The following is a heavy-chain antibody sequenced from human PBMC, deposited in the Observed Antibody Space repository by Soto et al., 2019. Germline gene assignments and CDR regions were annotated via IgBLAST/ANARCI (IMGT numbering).Heavy chain of an antibody. J-gene: IGHJ5*02. CDR1: GTSFSGDGYY. D-gene: IGHD4-17*01. V-gene: IGHV4-31*03. CDR3: ARTTVTIERAWFDP. Sequence: PSETLSLTCTVSGTSFSGDGYYWTWIRQLPGKGLEWFGYIYYSGSTYYNPSLKSRVTISLDTSKNHFSLKLNSVTAADTAVYYCARTTVTIERAWFDPWGQGTLVTVSS. CDR2: IYYSGST.